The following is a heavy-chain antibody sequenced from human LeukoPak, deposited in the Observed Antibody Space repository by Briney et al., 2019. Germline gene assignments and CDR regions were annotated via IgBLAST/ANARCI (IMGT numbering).Heavy chain of an antibody. J-gene: IGHJ4*02. CDR3: ARDRGAAAAFLDH. D-gene: IGHD6-13*01. CDR2: IWYDGSDK. CDR1: GFTFRSYG. V-gene: IGHV3-33*01. Sequence: GGSLRLSCAASGFTFRSYGMHWVRQAPGKGLEWVAVIWYDGSDKYYADSVKGRFTISRDNSKNTLYLQMNSLRAEDTAVYYCARDRGAAAAFLDHWGQGTLVTVSS.